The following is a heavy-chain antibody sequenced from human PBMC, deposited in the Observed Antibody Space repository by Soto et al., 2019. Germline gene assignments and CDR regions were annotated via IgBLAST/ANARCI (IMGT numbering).Heavy chain of an antibody. Sequence: QVQLVQSGAEVKKPGSSVKVSCKASGGTFSSYAISWVRQAPGQGLEWMGGIIPIFGTANYAQKFQGRVTITADESTSTAYMELSSLRSEDTAVYYCARFVPLKRGGWYGNWFDPWGQGTLVTVSS. CDR3: ARFVPLKRGGWYGNWFDP. CDR1: GGTFSSYA. D-gene: IGHD6-19*01. J-gene: IGHJ5*02. V-gene: IGHV1-69*01. CDR2: IIPIFGTA.